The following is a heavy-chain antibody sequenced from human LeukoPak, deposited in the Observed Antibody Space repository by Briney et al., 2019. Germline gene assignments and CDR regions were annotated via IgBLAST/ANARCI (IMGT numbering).Heavy chain of an antibody. CDR2: FSRSGPDT. CDR1: GFTFASSA. Sequence: GGSLRLSCAASGFTFASSAMSWVRQAPGKGPEWVSTFSRSGPDTYYADSVKGRFTIFRDNSKNTLCLQMNSLRAEDTAVYYCAKGSLGSWYFFDHWGQGTLVTVSS. V-gene: IGHV3-23*01. J-gene: IGHJ4*02. D-gene: IGHD6-13*01. CDR3: AKGSLGSWYFFDH.